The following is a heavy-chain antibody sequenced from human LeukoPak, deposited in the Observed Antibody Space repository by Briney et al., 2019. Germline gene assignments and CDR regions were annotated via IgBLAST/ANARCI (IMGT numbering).Heavy chain of an antibody. Sequence: SETLSLTCTVSDGSISNYFWSWIRQPPGKGLEWIGYIYYSGSTNYNPSLKSRVTISVDTSKNQFFLRLSSVTAADTAVYYCARHKPGTYYYGMDVWGQGTTVTVSS. CDR1: DGSISNYF. CDR2: IYYSGST. V-gene: IGHV4-59*08. J-gene: IGHJ6*02. CDR3: ARHKPGTYYYGMDV. D-gene: IGHD3-16*01.